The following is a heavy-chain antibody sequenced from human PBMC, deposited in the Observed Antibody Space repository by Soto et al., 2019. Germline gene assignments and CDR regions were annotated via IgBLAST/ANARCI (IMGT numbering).Heavy chain of an antibody. V-gene: IGHV1-69*13. CDR1: GGTFNTYT. D-gene: IGHD2-15*01. CDR3: ARERSKRYCSGGSCYSDYYYGMDV. J-gene: IGHJ6*02. Sequence: SVKVSCKASGGTFNTYTISWVRQAPGQGLEWMGGIIPIFGTANYAQKFQGRVTITADESTSTAYMELSSLRSEDTAVYYCARERSKRYCSGGSCYSDYYYGMDVWGQGTTVTVSS. CDR2: IIPIFGTA.